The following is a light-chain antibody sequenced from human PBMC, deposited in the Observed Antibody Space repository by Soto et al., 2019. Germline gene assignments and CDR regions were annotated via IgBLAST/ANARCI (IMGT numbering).Light chain of an antibody. CDR1: QSVSSSY. V-gene: IGKV3-20*01. CDR3: QQYGSSPRT. J-gene: IGKJ1*01. CDR2: GAS. Sequence: EIVLTQSPGALSLSPGERATLSCGASQSVSSSYLAWYQQKPGQAPRILIYGASTRAPGIPDRCSGSGSGTDFTLTISRLEPEDFAVYYCQQYGSSPRTFGQGTKVEIK.